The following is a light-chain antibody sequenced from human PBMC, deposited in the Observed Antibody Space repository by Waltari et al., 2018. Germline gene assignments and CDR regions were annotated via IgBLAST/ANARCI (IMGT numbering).Light chain of an antibody. Sequence: DIQLTQSPSFLSASVGDRVTIPCRASQGMTGYVGWYQQKPGKAPKLLSYAALNLQSGVPSRFSGSGSGTEFTLTISSLQPEDFATYHCQQLKSYPLTFGGGTKVEIK. J-gene: IGKJ4*01. CDR3: QQLKSYPLT. V-gene: IGKV1-9*01. CDR1: QGMTGY. CDR2: AAL.